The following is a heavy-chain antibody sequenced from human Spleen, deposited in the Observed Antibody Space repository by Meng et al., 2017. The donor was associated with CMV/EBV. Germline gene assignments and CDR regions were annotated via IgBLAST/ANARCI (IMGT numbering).Heavy chain of an antibody. CDR1: GGSISSYY. Sequence: SETLSLTCTVSGGSISSYYWSWIRQPLGKGLEWIGYIYYSGSTNYNPSLKSRVTISVDTSKNQFSLKLSSVTAADTAVYYCARDRGYCSSTSCYYYGMDVWGQGTTVTVSS. J-gene: IGHJ6*02. CDR2: IYYSGST. D-gene: IGHD2-2*01. CDR3: ARDRGYCSSTSCYYYGMDV. V-gene: IGHV4-59*01.